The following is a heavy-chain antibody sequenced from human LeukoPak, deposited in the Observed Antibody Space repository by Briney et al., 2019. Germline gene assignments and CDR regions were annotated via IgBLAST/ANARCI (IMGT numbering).Heavy chain of an antibody. CDR3: ARDRRFLEWLFPYGMDV. D-gene: IGHD3-3*01. J-gene: IGHJ6*02. CDR1: GFTFSSYS. V-gene: IGHV3-21*01. Sequence: GGSLRLSCAASGFTFSSYSMNWVSQAPGKGLEWVSSISSSSSYIYYADSVKGRFTISRDNAKNSLYLQMNSLRAEDTAVYYCARDRRFLEWLFPYGMDVWGQGTTVTVSS. CDR2: ISSSSSYI.